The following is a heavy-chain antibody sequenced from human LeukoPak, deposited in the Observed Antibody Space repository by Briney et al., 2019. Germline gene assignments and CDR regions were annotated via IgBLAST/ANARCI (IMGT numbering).Heavy chain of an antibody. CDR2: IYYSGST. Sequence: SETLSLTCTVSGGSISSSSYYWGWIRQPPGKGLEWIGSIYYSGSTYYNPSLKSRVTISVDTSKNQFSLKLSSVTAADTAVYYCATSLRGPDAFDIWDQGTMVTVSS. CDR3: ATSLRGPDAFDI. D-gene: IGHD3-10*01. J-gene: IGHJ3*02. CDR1: GGSISSSSYY. V-gene: IGHV4-39*07.